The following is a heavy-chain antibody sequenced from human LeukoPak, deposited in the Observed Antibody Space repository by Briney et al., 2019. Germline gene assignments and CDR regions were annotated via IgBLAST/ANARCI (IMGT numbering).Heavy chain of an antibody. D-gene: IGHD6-6*01. V-gene: IGHV3-7*01. Sequence: GGSLRLSCAGSGFTFSSHWMSWVRQAPGKGLEWVANIKQGGSERYYVDSVKGRFTISRDNSKNTLYLQMNSLRAEDTAVYYCARDPLVYYYYYYGMDVWGQGTTVTVPS. J-gene: IGHJ6*02. CDR1: GFTFSSHW. CDR3: ARDPLVYYYYYYGMDV. CDR2: IKQGGSER.